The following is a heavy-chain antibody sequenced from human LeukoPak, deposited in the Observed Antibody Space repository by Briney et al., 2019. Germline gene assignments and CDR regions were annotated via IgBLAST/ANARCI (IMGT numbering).Heavy chain of an antibody. CDR2: IYHSGST. V-gene: IGHV4-30-2*01. D-gene: IGHD1-7*01. J-gene: IGHJ4*02. CDR3: ARDDAGTLTR. CDR1: GGSISSGGYS. Sequence: SETLSLTCAVSGGSISSGGYSWSWIRQPPGKGLEWIGYIYHSGSTYYNPSLKSRVTISVDRSKNQFSLKLSSVIAADTAVYYCARDDAGTLTRWGQGTLVTVSS.